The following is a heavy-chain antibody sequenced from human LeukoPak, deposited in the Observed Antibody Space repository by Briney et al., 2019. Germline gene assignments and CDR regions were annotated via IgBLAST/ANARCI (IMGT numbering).Heavy chain of an antibody. Sequence: PGGTLRLSCAAPGFTFSSYWMSGGRQASGKGLVGVANIKQDGSEKYYVDSVKGRFTISRDNAKNSLYLQMNSLRAEDTAVYYRARDLQAALDYWGQGTLVTVSS. V-gene: IGHV3-7*01. CDR3: ARDLQAALDY. D-gene: IGHD6-13*01. CDR1: GFTFSSYW. CDR2: IKQDGSEK. J-gene: IGHJ4*02.